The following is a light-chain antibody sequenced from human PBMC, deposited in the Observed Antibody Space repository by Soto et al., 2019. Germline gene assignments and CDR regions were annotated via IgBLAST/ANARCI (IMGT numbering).Light chain of an antibody. J-gene: IGKJ3*01. CDR2: DAS. Sequence: DIQMTQSPSSLSASVGDRVTVTCRASQDISKSLTWFQQRPGEAPKSLIYDASTLQSGVPSKVSGSGSGTDFTLTINSLQPEDFATYYCQQYKSYPYTFGPGTKVEIK. CDR3: QQYKSYPYT. V-gene: IGKV1-16*02. CDR1: QDISKS.